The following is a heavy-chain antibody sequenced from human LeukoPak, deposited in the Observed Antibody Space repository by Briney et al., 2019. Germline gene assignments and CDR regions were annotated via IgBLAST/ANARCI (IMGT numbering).Heavy chain of an antibody. CDR3: ARGGLVRGSIDSLIAFDF. J-gene: IGHJ3*01. D-gene: IGHD3-10*01. CDR2: IYYRSTWYS. CDR1: GDSVSRKSAG. V-gene: IGHV6-1*01. Sequence: SQTRSLTCAISGDSVSRKSAGWNWIRQSPSRVLEWLGRIYYRSTWYSDFLTSRITISPDTYKNQFSLHLDSVTPEDTAVYYCARGGLVRGSIDSLIAFDFWGQGTVVTVSS.